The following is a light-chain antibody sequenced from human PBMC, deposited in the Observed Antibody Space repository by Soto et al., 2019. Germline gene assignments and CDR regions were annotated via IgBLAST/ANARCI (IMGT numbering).Light chain of an antibody. V-gene: IGLV2-23*01. CDR1: SSDVGSYNL. CDR3: CSYAGSSTWV. Sequence: QPASVSGSPGQSITISCTGTSSDVGSYNLVAWYQQHPGKAPKLMIYEGSKGPSGVSNRFSGSKSGNTASLTISGLQADDEADYYCCSYAGSSTWVFGGGTKVTVL. J-gene: IGLJ3*02. CDR2: EGS.